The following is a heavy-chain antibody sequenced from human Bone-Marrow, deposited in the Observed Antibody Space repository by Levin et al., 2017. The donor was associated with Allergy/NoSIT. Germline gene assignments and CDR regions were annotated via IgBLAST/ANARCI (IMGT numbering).Heavy chain of an antibody. CDR2: SSGSAI. CDR1: GFPFRSYT. J-gene: IGHJ1*01. D-gene: IGHD5-18*01. V-gene: IGHV3-48*01. Sequence: LSLTCAASGFPFRSYTMNWVRQVPGKGLERLSSSGSAIFYADSVKGRFTVSRDNAQKSLFLQMTSLRAEDTAVYYCARGGYFYGRTELKYFQNWGQGTLVTVSS. CDR3: ARGGYFYGRTELKYFQN.